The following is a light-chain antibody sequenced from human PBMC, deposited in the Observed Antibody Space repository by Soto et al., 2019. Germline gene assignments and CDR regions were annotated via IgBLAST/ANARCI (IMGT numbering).Light chain of an antibody. J-gene: IGKJ1*01. V-gene: IGKV3-15*01. CDR1: QSVRSN. CDR2: DAS. Sequence: EKVMTQSPATLSVSPGERATLSCRASQSVRSNLAWYQQKPGQPPRLLIYDASTRATGIPSRFSGSGSGTEFTLTISSLKSEDFAVYYCQQYDNWPGTFGQGTRVDFK. CDR3: QQYDNWPGT.